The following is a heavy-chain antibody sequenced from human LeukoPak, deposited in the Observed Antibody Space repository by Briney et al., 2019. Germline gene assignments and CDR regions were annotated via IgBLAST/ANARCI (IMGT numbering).Heavy chain of an antibody. CDR1: GFTFNTYS. CDR2: ISSSSAYI. J-gene: IGHJ4*02. V-gene: IGHV3-21*01. Sequence: PGGSLRLSCAASGFTFNTYSMNWVRQAPGKGLEWVPSISSSSAYIYYADSVKGRFTISRDNAKNSLYLQMNSLRAEDTAEYYCARVRYFDIWSGCDYWGQGALVTVSS. D-gene: IGHD3-3*01. CDR3: ARVRYFDIWSGCDY.